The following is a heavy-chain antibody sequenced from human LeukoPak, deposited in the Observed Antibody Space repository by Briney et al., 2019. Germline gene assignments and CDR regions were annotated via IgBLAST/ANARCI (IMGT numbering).Heavy chain of an antibody. CDR1: GGSISSSSYY. CDR3: ARPYYYGSGKDVFDV. J-gene: IGHJ3*01. D-gene: IGHD3-10*01. V-gene: IGHV4-39*01. CDR2: IYYSGST. Sequence: SETLSLTCTVSGGSISSSSYYWGWIRQPPGKGLEWIGSIYYSGSTYYNPSLKSRVTISVDTSKNQFSLKLSSVTAADTAVYYCARPYYYGSGKDVFDVWGQGTMVTVSS.